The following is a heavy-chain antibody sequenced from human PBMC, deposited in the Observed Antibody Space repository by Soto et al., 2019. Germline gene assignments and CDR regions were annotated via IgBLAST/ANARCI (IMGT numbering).Heavy chain of an antibody. D-gene: IGHD2-2*01. CDR3: AKDISIGYCSSTSCPDAFDI. V-gene: IGHV3-23*01. CDR2: ISGSGGST. J-gene: IGHJ3*02. CDR1: GFTFSSYA. Sequence: GGSLRLSCAASGFTFSSYAMSWVRQAPGKGLEWVSAISGSGGSTYYADSVKGRFTISRDNSKNTLYLQMNSLRAEDTAVYYCAKDISIGYCSSTSCPDAFDIWGQGTMVTVSS.